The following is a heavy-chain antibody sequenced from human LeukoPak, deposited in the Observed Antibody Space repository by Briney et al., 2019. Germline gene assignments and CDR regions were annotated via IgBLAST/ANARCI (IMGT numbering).Heavy chain of an antibody. J-gene: IGHJ3*02. CDR2: INWNGGST. D-gene: IGHD6-19*01. CDR3: ARGVAVAGTGAFDI. CDR1: GFTFSSSW. Sequence: GGSLRLSCAASGFTFSSSWIHWVRQAPGKGLEWVSGINWNGGSTGYADSVKGRFTISRDNAKNSLYLQMNSLGAEDTALYYCARGVAVAGTGAFDIWGQGTMVTVSS. V-gene: IGHV3-20*04.